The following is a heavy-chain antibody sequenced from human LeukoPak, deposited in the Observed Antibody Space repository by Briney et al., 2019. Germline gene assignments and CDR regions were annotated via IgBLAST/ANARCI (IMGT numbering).Heavy chain of an antibody. V-gene: IGHV4-34*01. CDR2: INHSGST. Sequence: SETLSLTCAVYGVSFSGYYWSWIRQPPGKGLEWIGEINHSGSTNYNPSLKSRVTISVDTSKNQFSLKLSSVTAADTAVYYCARRRLLGYCSSTSCYAGAFNVWGKGTTVTISS. D-gene: IGHD2-2*01. J-gene: IGHJ6*04. CDR1: GVSFSGYY. CDR3: ARRRLLGYCSSTSCYAGAFNV.